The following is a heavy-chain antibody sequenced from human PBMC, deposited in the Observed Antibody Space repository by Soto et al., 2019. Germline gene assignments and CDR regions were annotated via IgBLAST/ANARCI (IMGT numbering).Heavy chain of an antibody. D-gene: IGHD6-6*01. CDR2: IVVGSGNT. V-gene: IGHV1-58*01. J-gene: IGHJ6*02. CDR1: GFTFTSSA. Sequence: SVKVSCKATGFTFTSSAVQWVRQARGQRLEWIGWIVVGSGNTNYAQKFQERVTITRDMSTSTAYMELSSLSSEDTAVYYCTYSSSLDYYYGMDVWGQGTTVTVSS. CDR3: TYSSSLDYYYGMDV.